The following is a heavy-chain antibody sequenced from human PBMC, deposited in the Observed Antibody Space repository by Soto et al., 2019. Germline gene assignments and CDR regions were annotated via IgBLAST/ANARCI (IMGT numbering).Heavy chain of an antibody. CDR3: ARDRGYCSSTSCYGNFDY. Sequence: SVKVSCKASGGTFSSYAISWVRQGPGQGAEWMGGIIPIFGTANYAQKFQGRVTITADESTSTAYMELSSLRSEDTAVYYCARDRGYCSSTSCYGNFDYWGQGTLVTVSS. CDR2: IIPIFGTA. D-gene: IGHD2-2*03. J-gene: IGHJ4*02. V-gene: IGHV1-69*13. CDR1: GGTFSSYA.